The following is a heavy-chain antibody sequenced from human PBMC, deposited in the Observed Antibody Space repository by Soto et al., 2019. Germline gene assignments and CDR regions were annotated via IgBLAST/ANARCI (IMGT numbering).Heavy chain of an antibody. J-gene: IGHJ5*01. CDR2: IYYSGST. V-gene: IGHV4-39*01. CDR3: ARPQGGGDCYWGHNWFDP. CDR1: GGSISSSSYY. D-gene: IGHD2-21*02. Sequence: QLQLQESGPGLVKPSETLSLTCTVSGGSISSSSYYWGWIRQPPGKGLEWIGSIYYSGSTYYNPSLKSRVTISVETSKNQFSLKLSSVTAADTAVYYCARPQGGGDCYWGHNWFDPWGQGTLVTVSS.